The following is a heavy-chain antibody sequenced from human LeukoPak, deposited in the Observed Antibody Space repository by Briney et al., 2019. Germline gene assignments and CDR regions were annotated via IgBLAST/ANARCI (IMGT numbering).Heavy chain of an antibody. CDR2: IYHSGST. V-gene: IGHV4-38-2*01. Sequence: PSETLSLTCAVSGYSISSGYYWGWIRLPPGKGLEWIGSIYHSGSTYYNPSLKSRVTISVDTSKNQFSLKLSSVTAADTAVYYCASVLRYEYYFDYWGQGTLVTVSS. CDR1: GYSISSGYY. CDR3: ASVLRYEYYFDY. D-gene: IGHD3-9*01. J-gene: IGHJ4*02.